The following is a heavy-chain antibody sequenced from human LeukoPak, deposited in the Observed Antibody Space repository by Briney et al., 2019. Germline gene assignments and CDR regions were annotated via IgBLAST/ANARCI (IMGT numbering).Heavy chain of an antibody. CDR2: IIPIFGTA. J-gene: IGHJ4*02. Sequence: GASVKVSCKASGGTFSSYAISWVRQAPGQGLEWMGGIIPIFGTANYAQKFQGRVTITADESTSTAYMELSSLRSEDTAVYYCARGIMGSGYSFDYWGQGTLVTVSS. V-gene: IGHV1-69*13. CDR3: ARGIMGSGYSFDY. CDR1: GGTFSSYA. D-gene: IGHD3-22*01.